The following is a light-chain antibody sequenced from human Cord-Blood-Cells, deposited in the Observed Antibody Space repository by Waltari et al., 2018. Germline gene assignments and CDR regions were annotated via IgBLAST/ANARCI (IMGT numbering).Light chain of an antibody. CDR3: QQYGSSPPYT. V-gene: IGKV3-20*01. Sequence: EIVLTQSPGTLSLSPGERGTVSCRASQSVSSSYSAWYQQKPDQAPRLLIYGASSRATGIPDRFSGSGSGTDFTLTSSRLEPEDFAVYYCQQYGSSPPYTFGQGTKLEIK. J-gene: IGKJ2*01. CDR2: GAS. CDR1: QSVSSSY.